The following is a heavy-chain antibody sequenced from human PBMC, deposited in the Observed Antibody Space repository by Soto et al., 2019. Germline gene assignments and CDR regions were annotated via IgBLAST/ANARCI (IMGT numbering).Heavy chain of an antibody. V-gene: IGHV1-69*04. CDR1: GGTFSTST. CDR2: TIPLLNVA. D-gene: IGHD5-12*01. Sequence: SVKVSCKASGGTFSTSTFTWVRQAPGQGLEWMGRTIPLLNVADYAQDFQGRVTITADKSTSTAYMELTSLTSKDTAVYYCGRDSPIGSTYSGYDAIDSWGQGTLVTVSS. CDR3: GRDSPIGSTYSGYDAIDS. J-gene: IGHJ4*02.